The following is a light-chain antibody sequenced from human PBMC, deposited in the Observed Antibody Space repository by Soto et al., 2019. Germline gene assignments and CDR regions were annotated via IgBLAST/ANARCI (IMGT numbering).Light chain of an antibody. J-gene: IGKJ3*01. V-gene: IGKV3-11*01. Sequence: EIVLTQSPATLSLSPGERATLSCRASQSVSSYLAWYQQKPGQAPRLLIYDASNRATGIPARFSGSGSGTDFTLTISSLEPEDFAVYHCQQRSNWPPVSTFGPGTKVDIK. CDR3: QQRSNWPPVST. CDR1: QSVSSY. CDR2: DAS.